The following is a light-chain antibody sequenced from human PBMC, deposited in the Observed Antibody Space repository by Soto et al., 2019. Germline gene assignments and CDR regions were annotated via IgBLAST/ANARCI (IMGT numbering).Light chain of an antibody. CDR3: CSYAGNFIWV. CDR1: SSDVGKYDY. J-gene: IGLJ3*02. Sequence: QSALTQPPSASGSPGQSVTISCTGTSSDVGKYDYVSWFQHHPGKAPKLIIFDVSGRPSGVPNRFSGSKSGNTASLTVSGLQAEDEGDYYCCSYAGNFIWVFGGGTKLTVL. V-gene: IGLV2-8*01. CDR2: DVS.